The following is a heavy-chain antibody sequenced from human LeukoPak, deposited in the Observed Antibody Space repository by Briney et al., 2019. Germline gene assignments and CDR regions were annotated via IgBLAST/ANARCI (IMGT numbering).Heavy chain of an antibody. D-gene: IGHD2-21*01. CDR3: ARQKGHNAFDI. J-gene: IGHJ3*02. CDR1: GGSISSYY. Sequence: SETLSLTCTVSGGSISSYYWSWIRQPPGKGLEWIGYIYYSGSTNYSPSLKSRVSISLDTSKNQFSLKLSSVTAADTAVYYCARQKGHNAFDIWGQGTMVTVSS. V-gene: IGHV4-59*08. CDR2: IYYSGST.